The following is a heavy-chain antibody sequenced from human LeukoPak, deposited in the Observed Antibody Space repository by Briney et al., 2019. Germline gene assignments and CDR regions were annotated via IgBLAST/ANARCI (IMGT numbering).Heavy chain of an antibody. CDR1: GFTFSSYN. CDR2: INGNSSDK. D-gene: IGHD2-15*01. V-gene: IGHV3-48*01. J-gene: IGHJ4*02. CDR3: ARDQGYCCGGTCYTVLDY. Sequence: PGGSLRLSCAASGFTFSSYNMVWVRQAPGKGLEWVAHINGNSSDKPYADSVKGRFTISRDNVKNSLFLQMSSLGAEHTAVYYCARDQGYCCGGTCYTVLDYWGQGTLVTVSS.